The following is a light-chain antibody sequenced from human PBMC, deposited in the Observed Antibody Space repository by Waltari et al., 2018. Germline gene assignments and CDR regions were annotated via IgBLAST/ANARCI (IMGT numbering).Light chain of an antibody. CDR2: GAS. V-gene: IGKV3-20*01. CDR3: QQYGDSPA. J-gene: IGKJ1*01. Sequence: EILLTQSPGTLSLSPGEEAAPSFRASHRISSIYIAWYQQKPGQAPRLLIYGASIRAAGIPDRFSGSGSGTDFTLTISRLEPDDFAVYYCQQYGDSPAFGQGTKVEIK. CDR1: HRISSIY.